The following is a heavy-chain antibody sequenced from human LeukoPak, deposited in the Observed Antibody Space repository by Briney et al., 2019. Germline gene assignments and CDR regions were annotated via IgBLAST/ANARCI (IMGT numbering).Heavy chain of an antibody. J-gene: IGHJ4*02. V-gene: IGHV1-8*03. Sequence: ASVKVSCKASGYTFTSYDINWVRQATGQGLEWMGWMNPNSGNTGYAQKFQGRVTITRNTSISTAYMELSSLRSEDTAVYYCARVSSGWYGGRFSLGYWGQGTLVTVSS. D-gene: IGHD6-19*01. CDR1: GYTFTSYD. CDR3: ARVSSGWYGGRFSLGY. CDR2: MNPNSGNT.